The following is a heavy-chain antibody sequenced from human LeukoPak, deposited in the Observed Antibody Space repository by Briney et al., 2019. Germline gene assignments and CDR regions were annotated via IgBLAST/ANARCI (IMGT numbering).Heavy chain of an antibody. CDR3: ARERGITMVRGVMFYYGMDV. Sequence: ASVKVSCKASGYTFTSYGISWVRQAPGQGLEWMGWISAYNGNTNYAQKLQGRVTMTTDTSMSTAYMELRSLRSDDTAVYYCARERGITMVRGVMFYYGMDVWGQGTTVTVSS. V-gene: IGHV1-18*01. J-gene: IGHJ6*02. CDR2: ISAYNGNT. CDR1: GYTFTSYG. D-gene: IGHD3-10*01.